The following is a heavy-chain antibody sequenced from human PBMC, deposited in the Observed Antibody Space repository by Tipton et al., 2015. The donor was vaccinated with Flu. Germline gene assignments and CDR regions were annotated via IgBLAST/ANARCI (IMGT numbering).Heavy chain of an antibody. J-gene: IGHJ4*02. D-gene: IGHD7-27*01. CDR2: ISSSSNYI. V-gene: IGHV3-21*01. CDR1: GFIFSSYW. CDR3: ARIPQNWGRYFDY. Sequence: SLRLSCAASGFIFSSYWMSWVRQAPGKGLEWVSSISSSSNYIYYAESVKGRFTASRDNAKNSLYLQMNSLSAEDTAVYYCARIPQNWGRYFDYWGQGTLVTVSS.